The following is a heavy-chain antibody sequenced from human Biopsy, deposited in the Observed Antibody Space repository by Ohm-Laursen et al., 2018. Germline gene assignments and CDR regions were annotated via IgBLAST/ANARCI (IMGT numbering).Heavy chain of an antibody. CDR3: ARDPIVGSKADGMDV. CDR1: GFTFSVYA. CDR2: IWYDGSNE. Sequence: SLRLSCAASGFTFSVYAMHWVRQAPGKGLEWVSIIWYDGSNEYYADSVKGRFTISRDNSKNKVFLQMSSLRAEDTGVYYCARDPIVGSKADGMDVWGQGTTVTVSS. V-gene: IGHV3-33*01. J-gene: IGHJ6*02. D-gene: IGHD1-26*01.